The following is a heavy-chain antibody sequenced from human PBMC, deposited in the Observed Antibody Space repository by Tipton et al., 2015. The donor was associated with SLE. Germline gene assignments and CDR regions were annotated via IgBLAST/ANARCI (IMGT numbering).Heavy chain of an antibody. CDR1: GGSISSYY. Sequence: TLSLTCTVSGGSISSYYWSWIRQPPGKGLEWIGEINHSGSTNYNPSLKSRVTISVDTSKNQFSLKLSSVTAADTAVYYCARGPEREPRSSWYYFDYWGQGTLVTVSS. D-gene: IGHD6-13*01. V-gene: IGHV4-34*01. J-gene: IGHJ4*02. CDR3: ARGPEREPRSSWYYFDY. CDR2: INHSGST.